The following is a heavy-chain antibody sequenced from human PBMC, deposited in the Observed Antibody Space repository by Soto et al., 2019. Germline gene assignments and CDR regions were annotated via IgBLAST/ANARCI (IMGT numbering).Heavy chain of an antibody. CDR1: GGSISSSNW. D-gene: IGHD5-18*01. CDR2: IYHSGST. J-gene: IGHJ4*02. Sequence: QVQLQESGPGLVKPSGTLSLTCAVSGGSISSSNWWSWVRQPPGKGLEWIGEIYHSGSTNYNPSLKSRVTRSVDKSKNQFSLKLSSVTAADTAVYYCARGGGGYSYGFDYFDYWGQGTLVTVSS. V-gene: IGHV4-4*02. CDR3: ARGGGGYSYGFDYFDY.